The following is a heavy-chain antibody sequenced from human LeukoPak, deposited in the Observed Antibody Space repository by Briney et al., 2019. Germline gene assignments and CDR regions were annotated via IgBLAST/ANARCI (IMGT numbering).Heavy chain of an antibody. J-gene: IGHJ6*02. Sequence: SETLSLTCAVYGGSSSGYYWSWIRQPPGKGLEWIGEINHSGSTNYNPSLKSRVTISVDTSKNQFSLKLSSVTAADTAVYYCARVHPSYYDFWSGSNYYYGMDVWGQGTTVTVSS. CDR2: INHSGST. V-gene: IGHV4-34*01. CDR1: GGSSSGYY. CDR3: ARVHPSYYDFWSGSNYYYGMDV. D-gene: IGHD3-3*01.